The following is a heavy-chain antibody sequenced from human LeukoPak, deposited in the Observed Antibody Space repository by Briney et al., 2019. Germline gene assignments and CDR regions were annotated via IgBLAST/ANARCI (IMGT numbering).Heavy chain of an antibody. J-gene: IGHJ3*02. CDR3: VRGRGYYDGRGYIKNVPFDI. V-gene: IGHV3-13*01. CDR1: GFSFSSYD. CDR2: IHMTGDT. D-gene: IGHD3-22*01. Sequence: GGSLRLSCIASGFSFSSYDMHRVRQATGKGLECVSGIHMTGDTYYADSVKGRFTISRENAKISLYLQMNSLRAGDTAVYYCVRGRGYYDGRGYIKNVPFDIWGQGTTVTVSP.